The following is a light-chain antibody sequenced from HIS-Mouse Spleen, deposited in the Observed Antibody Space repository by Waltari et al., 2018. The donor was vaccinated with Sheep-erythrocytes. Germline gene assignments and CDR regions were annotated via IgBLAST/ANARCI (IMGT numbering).Light chain of an antibody. CDR3: CSYAGSYNHV. Sequence: QSALTQPRSVSGSPGQSVTISCTGTSSDVGGYNYVSWYQQHPGKAAKLMLYDGSKRPAGVPERFSGSKSGNTASLSISGLQAEDEADYCCCSYAGSYNHVFATGTKVTVL. V-gene: IGLV2-11*01. CDR1: SSDVGGYNY. CDR2: DGS. J-gene: IGLJ1*01.